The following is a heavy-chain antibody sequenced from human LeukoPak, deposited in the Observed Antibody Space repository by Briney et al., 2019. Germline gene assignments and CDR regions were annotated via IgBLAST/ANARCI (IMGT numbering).Heavy chain of an antibody. CDR3: AREYSYGFDY. V-gene: IGHV4-39*02. CDR2: IYYSGTT. Sequence: SETLSLTCIVSGGSISSSNYYWGWIRQPPGKGLEWIGSIYYSGTTYSNPSLKSRVTISVDTSKNQFSLKLSSVTAADTAAYYCAREYSYGFDYWGQGTLVTVSS. CDR1: GGSISSSNYY. D-gene: IGHD5-18*01. J-gene: IGHJ4*02.